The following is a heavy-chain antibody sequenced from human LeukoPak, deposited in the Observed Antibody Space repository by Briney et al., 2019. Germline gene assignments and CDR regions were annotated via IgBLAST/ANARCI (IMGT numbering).Heavy chain of an antibody. Sequence: PGGSLRLSCAASGLILSSYVMSWVRQAPGKGLEWVSHTSGNGGTTYYADSVKGRFTISRDNSKNTLYVQMDRLRAEDTAVYYCAKASIRSWGFFDLWGRGILVTVSS. J-gene: IGHJ2*01. CDR1: GLILSSYV. V-gene: IGHV3-23*01. CDR3: AKASIRSWGFFDL. D-gene: IGHD3-16*01. CDR2: TSGNGGTT.